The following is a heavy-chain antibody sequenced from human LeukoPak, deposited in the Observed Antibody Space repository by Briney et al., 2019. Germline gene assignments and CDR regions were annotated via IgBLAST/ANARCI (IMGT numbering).Heavy chain of an antibody. Sequence: ASMKVSCKASGYTFTGYYMHWLRQAPGQGLEWMGWVNPDSGGTNSAQKFQGRVTMTRDTSISTAYMELSRLRSDDTAVYYCARVIWELLWDALNIWGQGTMVTVSS. J-gene: IGHJ3*02. CDR2: VNPDSGGT. CDR3: ARVIWELLWDALNI. V-gene: IGHV1-2*02. CDR1: GYTFTGYY. D-gene: IGHD1-26*01.